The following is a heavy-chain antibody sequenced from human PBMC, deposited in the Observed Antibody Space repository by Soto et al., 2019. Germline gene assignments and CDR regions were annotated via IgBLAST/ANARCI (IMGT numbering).Heavy chain of an antibody. V-gene: IGHV3-74*01. D-gene: IGHD3-22*01. CDR3: ARPRYDGSGTPFDH. Sequence: EVQLVESGGVLVQPGGSLRLSCAASGFTFSSYWMHWVRQAPGKGLVWVSRINGDGSTTSYADSVQGRFIISRDNAKNMLYLQMNSLRAEDTAVYYCARPRYDGSGTPFDHWGQGTLVTVSS. J-gene: IGHJ4*02. CDR2: INGDGSTT. CDR1: GFTFSSYW.